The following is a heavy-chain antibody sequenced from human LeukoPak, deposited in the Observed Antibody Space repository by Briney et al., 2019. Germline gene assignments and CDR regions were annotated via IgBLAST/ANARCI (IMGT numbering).Heavy chain of an antibody. V-gene: IGHV1-3*01. CDR2: INAGNGNT. CDR1: GYTFTSYA. D-gene: IGHD3-16*01. Sequence: GASVKVSCKASGYTFTSYAMHWVRQAPGQRLEWMGWINAGNGNTKYSQKFRGRVTITRDTSASTAYMELSSLRSEDTAVYYCAREGGDLAVDYWGQGTLVTVSS. J-gene: IGHJ4*02. CDR3: AREGGDLAVDY.